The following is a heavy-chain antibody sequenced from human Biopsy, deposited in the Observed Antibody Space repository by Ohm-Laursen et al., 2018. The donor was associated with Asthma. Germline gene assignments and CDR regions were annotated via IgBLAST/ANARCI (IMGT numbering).Heavy chain of an antibody. CDR1: GDSFSNYA. J-gene: IGHJ4*02. Sequence: SVKVSCKASGDSFSNYAISWARQAPGQGLEWMGRINPNSGGTNYAQKFQGRVTMTRDTSISTAYMELSRLRSDDTAVYYCAIVGYSSGWDFFDYWGQGTLVTVSS. CDR2: INPNSGGT. CDR3: AIVGYSSGWDFFDY. D-gene: IGHD6-19*01. V-gene: IGHV1-2*06.